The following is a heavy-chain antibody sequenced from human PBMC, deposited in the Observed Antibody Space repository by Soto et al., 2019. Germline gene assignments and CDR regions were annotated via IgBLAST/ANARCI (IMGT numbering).Heavy chain of an antibody. CDR2: IKQDGSEK. Sequence: EVQLVESGGGLVQPGGSLRLSCAASGFTFSSYWMSWVRQAPGKGLEWVANIKQDGSEKYYVDSVKGRFTISRDNAKNSLYLQMNSLSAEDTAVYYCARDPDYDFWSGYYDYWGQGTLVTVST. CDR3: ARDPDYDFWSGYYDY. J-gene: IGHJ4*02. D-gene: IGHD3-3*01. V-gene: IGHV3-7*01. CDR1: GFTFSSYW.